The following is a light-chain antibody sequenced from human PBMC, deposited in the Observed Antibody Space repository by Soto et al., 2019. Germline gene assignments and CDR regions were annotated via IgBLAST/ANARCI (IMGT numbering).Light chain of an antibody. J-gene: IGLJ3*02. V-gene: IGLV1-47*01. CDR2: RNN. Sequence: QSVLTQPPSASGTPGQRVTISCSGSSSNIGSDYVYWYQQLPGTAPKLLIYRNNQRPSGVPDRFSGSKSGTSAPLAISGLRSEDEADYYCAAWDDSLSGQVFGGGTKLTVL. CDR3: AAWDDSLSGQV. CDR1: SSNIGSDY.